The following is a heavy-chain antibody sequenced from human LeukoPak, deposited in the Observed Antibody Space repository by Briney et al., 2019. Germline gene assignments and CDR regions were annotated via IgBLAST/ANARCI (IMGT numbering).Heavy chain of an antibody. D-gene: IGHD2-15*01. CDR3: ARDSCSGGRCYYFDY. CDR1: GYTFTGYY. J-gene: IGHJ4*02. CDR2: INPAVGTT. V-gene: IGHV1-46*01. Sequence: ASVKVSCKASGYTFTGYYMHWVRQAPGQGLEWMGIINPAVGTTTYAREFQGRVTMTRDTSTSTVYMELSSLRSEDTAVYYCARDSCSGGRCYYFDYWGQGILVTVSS.